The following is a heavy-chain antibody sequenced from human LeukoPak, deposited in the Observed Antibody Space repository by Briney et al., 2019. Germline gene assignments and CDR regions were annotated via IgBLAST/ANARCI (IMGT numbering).Heavy chain of an antibody. D-gene: IGHD6-19*01. CDR2: INHSGST. CDR3: ASSSGWYSTNKFDY. J-gene: IGHJ4*02. Sequence: PSQTLSLTCAVYGGSFSGYYWSWIRQPPGKGLEWIGEINHSGSTNYNPSLKSRVTISVDTSKNQFSLKLSSVTAADTAVYYCASSSGWYSTNKFDYWGQGTLVTVSS. V-gene: IGHV4-34*01. CDR1: GGSFSGYY.